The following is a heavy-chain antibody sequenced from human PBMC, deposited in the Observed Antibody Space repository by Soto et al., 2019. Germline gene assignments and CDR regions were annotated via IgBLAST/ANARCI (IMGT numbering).Heavy chain of an antibody. D-gene: IGHD3-10*01. J-gene: IGHJ6*02. V-gene: IGHV1-8*01. CDR2: MNPNSGNT. CDR1: GYTFTSYD. Sequence: ASVKVSCKASGYTFTSYDINGVRQATGQGLEWMGWMNPNSGNTGYAQKFQGRVTMTRNTSISTAYMELSSLRSEDTAVYYCARCGQLLWFGELLSNGMDVWGQGTTVTVSS. CDR3: ARCGQLLWFGELLSNGMDV.